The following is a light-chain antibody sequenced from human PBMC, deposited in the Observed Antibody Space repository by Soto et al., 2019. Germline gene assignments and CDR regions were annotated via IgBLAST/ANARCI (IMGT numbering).Light chain of an antibody. CDR3: HQYDTSPRK. CDR2: AAS. CDR1: QSVNIN. Sequence: EIVMTQSPATLSVSPGERATLSFRASQSVNINLAWYQQKPGQAPRILIYAASSRATGIPDRFSGSGSGTDFSLTISRLEPEDFAVYYCHQYDTSPRKCGQGTKGDIK. V-gene: IGKV3-20*01. J-gene: IGKJ1*01.